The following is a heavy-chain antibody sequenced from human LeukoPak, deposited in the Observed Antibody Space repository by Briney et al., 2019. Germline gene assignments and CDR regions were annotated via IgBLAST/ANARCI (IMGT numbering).Heavy chain of an antibody. D-gene: IGHD6-6*01. Sequence: ASVKVSCKASGYTFTSYYMHWVRQAPGQGLEWMGIINPSGGSTSYAQKFQGRVTMTTDTSTSTAYMELRSLRSDDTAVYYCARGHSGIAARRLESWGQGTLVTVSS. V-gene: IGHV1-46*01. J-gene: IGHJ4*02. CDR2: INPSGGST. CDR3: ARGHSGIAARRLES. CDR1: GYTFTSYY.